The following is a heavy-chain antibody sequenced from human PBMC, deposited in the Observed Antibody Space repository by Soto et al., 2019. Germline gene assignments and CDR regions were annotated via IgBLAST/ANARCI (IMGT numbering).Heavy chain of an antibody. CDR2: ISWDGGST. CDR1: GFTFDDYA. D-gene: IGHD6-6*01. Sequence: PGGSLRLSCAASGFTFDDYAMHWVRQAPGKGLEWVSLISWDGGSTYYADSVKGRFTISRDNSKNSLYLQMNSLRAEDTALYYCAKEQEQLSSSAYYYGMDVWGQGTTVTVSS. J-gene: IGHJ6*02. V-gene: IGHV3-43D*04. CDR3: AKEQEQLSSSAYYYGMDV.